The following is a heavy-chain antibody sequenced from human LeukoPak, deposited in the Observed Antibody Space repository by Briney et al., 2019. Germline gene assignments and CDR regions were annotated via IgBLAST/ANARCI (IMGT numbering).Heavy chain of an antibody. Sequence: PGRSLRLSCAASGFTFSSYAMHWVRQAPGKGLEWVAVISYDGSNKYYADSVKGRFTISRDNSKNTLYLQMNSLRAEDTAVYYCARDIVYLQLQNWGQGTLVTVSS. V-gene: IGHV3-30*04. CDR3: ARDIVYLQLQN. CDR2: ISYDGSNK. J-gene: IGHJ4*02. CDR1: GFTFSSYA. D-gene: IGHD1-1*01.